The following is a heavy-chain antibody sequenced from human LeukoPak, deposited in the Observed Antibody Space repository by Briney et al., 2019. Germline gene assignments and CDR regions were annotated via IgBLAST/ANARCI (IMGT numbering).Heavy chain of an antibody. CDR3: AKRASGSGTSLYYFDY. Sequence: PGGSLRLSCAASAFTFSSYWMSWVRQAPGKGLEWVSVISNSGGSTFYADSVKGRFTISRDNSKNTLYLQMNSLRAEDTAVYYCAKRASGSGTSLYYFDYWGQGTLVTVSS. CDR1: AFTFSSYW. V-gene: IGHV3-23*01. CDR2: ISNSGGST. J-gene: IGHJ4*02. D-gene: IGHD3-10*01.